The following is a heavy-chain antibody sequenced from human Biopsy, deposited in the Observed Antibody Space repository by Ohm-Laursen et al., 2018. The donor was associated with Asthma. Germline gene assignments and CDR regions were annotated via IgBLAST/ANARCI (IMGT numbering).Heavy chain of an antibody. CDR3: VRDGTDDAFDI. J-gene: IGHJ3*02. Sequence: SLRLSCTASGFTFSSYGMHWVRQAPGKGLEWVAVIWYDGSNKYYADSVKGRSTISRDNSKNTLYLQMNSLREGDTAVYYCVRDGTDDAFDIWGQGTVVSVSS. V-gene: IGHV3-33*01. D-gene: IGHD1-1*01. CDR1: GFTFSSYG. CDR2: IWYDGSNK.